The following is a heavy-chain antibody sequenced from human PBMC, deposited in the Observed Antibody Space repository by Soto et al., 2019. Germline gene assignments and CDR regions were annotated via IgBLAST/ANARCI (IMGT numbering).Heavy chain of an antibody. V-gene: IGHV3-74*01. Sequence: EVQLVESGGGLVQPGGSLRLSCAASGFTFSSYWMHWVRQAPRKGLVWVSRINSDGSSTSYADSVKGRFTISRDNAKNTLYLQMNSLRAEDTAVYYCARERDIVVVPAALNWFDPWGQGTLVTVSS. J-gene: IGHJ5*02. CDR3: ARERDIVVVPAALNWFDP. CDR2: INSDGSST. CDR1: GFTFSSYW. D-gene: IGHD2-2*01.